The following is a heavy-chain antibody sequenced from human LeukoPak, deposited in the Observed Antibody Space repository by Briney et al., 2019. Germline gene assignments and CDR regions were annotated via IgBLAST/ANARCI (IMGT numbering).Heavy chain of an antibody. D-gene: IGHD4-17*01. V-gene: IGHV3-21*01. Sequence: GGSLRLSCAASGFTFSSYSMNWVRQAPGKGLEWVSSISSSSSYIYYADPVKGRFTISRDNAKNSLYLQMNSLRAEDTAVYYCALGDYGAPFDYWGQGTLVTVSS. CDR2: ISSSSSYI. J-gene: IGHJ4*02. CDR1: GFTFSSYS. CDR3: ALGDYGAPFDY.